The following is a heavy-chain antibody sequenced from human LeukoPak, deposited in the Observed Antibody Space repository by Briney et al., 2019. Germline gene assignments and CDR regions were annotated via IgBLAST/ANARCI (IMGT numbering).Heavy chain of an antibody. CDR1: GFTFTSYS. J-gene: IGHJ4*02. CDR2: ISGGGGST. Sequence: GGSLRLSCAASGFTFTSYSMNWVRQAPGKGLEWVSTISGGGGSTYYADSVQGRFTISRDNSKNTLYLQVNSLRAEDTAVYYCAKGGKWDVTPFDYWGQGTLVTVSS. CDR3: AKGGKWDVTPFDY. D-gene: IGHD1-26*01. V-gene: IGHV3-23*01.